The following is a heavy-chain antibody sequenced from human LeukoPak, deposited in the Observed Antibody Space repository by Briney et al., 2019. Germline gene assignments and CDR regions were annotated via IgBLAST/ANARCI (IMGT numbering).Heavy chain of an antibody. CDR3: ARDGGYCSSTSCSYYYYYGMDV. CDR1: GYTFTSYY. V-gene: IGHV1-46*01. D-gene: IGHD2-2*01. Sequence: ASVTVSCTASGYTFTSYYMHWVRQAPGQGLEWMGIINPSGGSTSYAQKFQGRVTMTRDTSTSTVYMELSSLRSEDTAVYYCARDGGYCSSTSCSYYYYYGMDVWGQGTTVTVS. J-gene: IGHJ6*02. CDR2: INPSGGST.